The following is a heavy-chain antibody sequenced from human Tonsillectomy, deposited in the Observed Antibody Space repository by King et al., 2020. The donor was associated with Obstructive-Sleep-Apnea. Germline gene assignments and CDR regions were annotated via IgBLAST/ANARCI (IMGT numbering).Heavy chain of an antibody. Sequence: VQLVESGGGLVQPGGCLRLSCAASGFTFSTYAISWVRQAPGKGLGWVSAIKRRGATFYASSVGGRFTISRDNSKYTVDLQVNSLRAEDTAIYYCAKEGGGSGVYWVDSWGQGTLVTVSS. CDR3: AKEGGGSGVYWVDS. CDR2: IKRRGAT. J-gene: IGHJ4*02. D-gene: IGHD3-10*01. V-gene: IGHV3-23*04. CDR1: GFTFSTYA.